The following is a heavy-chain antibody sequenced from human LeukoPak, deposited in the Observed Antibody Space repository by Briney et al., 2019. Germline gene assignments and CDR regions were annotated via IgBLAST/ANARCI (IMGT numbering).Heavy chain of an antibody. J-gene: IGHJ4*02. Sequence: SETLSLTCTVSGGSISSSSYYWSWIRQPPGKGLEWIGYIYYSGSTYYNPSLKSRVTISVDTSKNQFSLKLSSVTAADTAVYYCASNGSGDYWGQGTLVTVSS. CDR3: ASNGSGDY. CDR2: IYYSGST. D-gene: IGHD3-10*01. CDR1: GGSISSSSYY. V-gene: IGHV4-30-4*01.